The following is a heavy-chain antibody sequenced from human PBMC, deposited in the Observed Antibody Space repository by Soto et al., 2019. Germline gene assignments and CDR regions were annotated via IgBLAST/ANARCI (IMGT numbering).Heavy chain of an antibody. D-gene: IGHD3-16*02. CDR1: GFTLSSYG. CDR2: ISYDGSNK. CDR3: AKDRNYDYVWGSYREDAFDI. V-gene: IGHV3-30*18. J-gene: IGHJ3*02. Sequence: EGSLRLSCAASGFTLSSYGMHWVRQAPGKGLEWVAVISYDGSNKYYADSVKGRFTISRDNSKNTLYLQMNSLRAEDTAVYYCAKDRNYDYVWGSYREDAFDIWRQGTMFTVSS.